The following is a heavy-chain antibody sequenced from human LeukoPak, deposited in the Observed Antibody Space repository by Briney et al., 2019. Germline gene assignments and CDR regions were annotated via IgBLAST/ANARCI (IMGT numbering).Heavy chain of an antibody. CDR1: GYTFTDYY. Sequence: GASVKVSCKASGYTFTDYYMHWVQQAPGKGLEWMGRVDPEDGETIYAEKYQGRVTITADTSTDTAYMELSSLRSEDTAVYYCATEDSVFDYWGQGTLVTVSS. CDR2: VDPEDGET. V-gene: IGHV1-69-2*01. CDR3: ATEDSVFDY. D-gene: IGHD4-11*01. J-gene: IGHJ4*02.